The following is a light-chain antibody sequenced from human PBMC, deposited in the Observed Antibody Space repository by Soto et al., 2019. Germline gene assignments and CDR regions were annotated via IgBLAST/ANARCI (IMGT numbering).Light chain of an antibody. Sequence: QSALTQPPSASGSPGQSVTISCTGTSSDVGRYNYVSWYQQHPGKAPKLMISEVTKRPSGVPDRFSGSKSGNTASLTVSGLQAEDEADYYCSSYAGGSNLYVFGTGTKVTVL. CDR3: SSYAGGSNLYV. J-gene: IGLJ1*01. CDR1: SSDVGRYNY. CDR2: EVT. V-gene: IGLV2-8*01.